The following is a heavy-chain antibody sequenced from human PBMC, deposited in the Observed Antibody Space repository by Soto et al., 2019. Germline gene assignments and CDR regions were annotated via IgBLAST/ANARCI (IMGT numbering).Heavy chain of an antibody. CDR3: AREGLTGTIGLYYYYGMDV. D-gene: IGHD1-7*01. CDR2: IYYSGST. CDR1: GGSISSYY. J-gene: IGHJ6*02. V-gene: IGHV4-59*01. Sequence: QVQLQESGPGLVKLSETLSLTCTVSGGSISSYYWSWIRQPPGKGLEWIGYIYYSGSTNYNPSLMSRVTISVDTSKNQFSLKLSSVTAADTAVYYCAREGLTGTIGLYYYYGMDVWGQGTTVTVSS.